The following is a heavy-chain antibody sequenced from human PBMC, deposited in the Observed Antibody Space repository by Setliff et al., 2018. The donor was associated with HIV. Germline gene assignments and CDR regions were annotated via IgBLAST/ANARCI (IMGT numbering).Heavy chain of an antibody. V-gene: IGHV4-38-2*02. J-gene: IGHJ4*02. CDR1: GYSISSGYY. D-gene: IGHD3-10*01. CDR2: SYYSGSA. CDR3: ARWTYYHASGSYRGKFDY. Sequence: SETLSLTCTVSGYSISSGYYWGWIRQPPGKGLEWIGRSYYSGSAHYNASLKSRVTMSVDMSNNQFSLKLRSVTAADTAVYYCARWTYYHASGSYRGKFDYWGQGTLVTVSS.